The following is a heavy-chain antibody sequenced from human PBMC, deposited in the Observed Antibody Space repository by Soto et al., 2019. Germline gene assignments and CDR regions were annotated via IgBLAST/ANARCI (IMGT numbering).Heavy chain of an antibody. D-gene: IGHD3-16*01. V-gene: IGHV4-59*01. CDR1: GGSISSYY. Sequence: QVQLQESGPGLVKPSETLSLTCTVSGGSISSYYWSWIRQPPGKGLEWIGYIYYSGSTNYNPSLKRRFTISADPSKSQFALKLSSVAAADTAVYYWARGGRFSVGGAFDYWGQGTLVTVSS. J-gene: IGHJ4*02. CDR3: ARGGRFSVGGAFDY. CDR2: IYYSGST.